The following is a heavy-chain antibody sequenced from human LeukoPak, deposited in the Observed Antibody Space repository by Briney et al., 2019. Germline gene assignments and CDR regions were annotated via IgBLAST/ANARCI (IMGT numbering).Heavy chain of an antibody. V-gene: IGHV1-2*02. CDR1: GYTFSDFY. CDR2: ITPKSGDT. CDR3: ARVRLADERAWAY. Sequence: ASVKVSCKASGYTFSDFYIHWVRQAPGQGLEYVGWITPKSGDTYSPQRFQGRVTMPRDASISTAYMELSSLRSDDTAVYFCARVRLADERAWAYWGEGTLVTVSP. D-gene: IGHD3-3*02. J-gene: IGHJ4*02.